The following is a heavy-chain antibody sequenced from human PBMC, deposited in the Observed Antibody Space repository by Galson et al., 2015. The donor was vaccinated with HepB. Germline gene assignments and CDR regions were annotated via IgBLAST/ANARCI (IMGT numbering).Heavy chain of an antibody. CDR3: ARDFVVVVPAAPREHYYYYYMDV. CDR2: ISSSSSTI. D-gene: IGHD2-2*01. Sequence: SLRLSCAASGFTFSSYSMNWVRQAPGKGLEWVSYISSSSSTIYYADSVKGRFTISRDNSKNSLYLQMNSLRAEDTAVYYCARDFVVVVPAAPREHYYYYYMDVWGKGTTVTVSS. CDR1: GFTFSSYS. V-gene: IGHV3-48*01. J-gene: IGHJ6*03.